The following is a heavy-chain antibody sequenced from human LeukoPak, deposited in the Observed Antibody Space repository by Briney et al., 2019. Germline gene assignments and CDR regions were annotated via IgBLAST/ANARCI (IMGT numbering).Heavy chain of an antibody. CDR3: ARSYFGSGTFNGFDY. CDR1: GTSISLSNW. J-gene: IGHJ4*02. D-gene: IGHD3-10*01. CDR2: IYHSGTT. Sequence: PSETLSLTCAVSGTSISLSNWWTWVRQPPGKGLEWIGEIYHSGTTNYNPSLKSRVTISLDKSRNQFYLNLNSVSAADTAVYYCARSYFGSGTFNGFDYWGQGTLVTVSS. V-gene: IGHV4-4*02.